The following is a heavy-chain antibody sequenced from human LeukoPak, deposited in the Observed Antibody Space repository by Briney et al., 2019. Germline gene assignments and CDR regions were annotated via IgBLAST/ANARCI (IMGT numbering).Heavy chain of an antibody. V-gene: IGHV5-51*01. CDR1: GSRFTNYS. D-gene: IGHD3-3*01. CDR2: NFPGDSHT. J-gene: IGHJ5*02. Sequence: GGPLKISCKGSGSRFTNYSSGWVGQLPGKGRGWMGINFPGDSHTRYSPSFQGQVTMSAAKSISTAYLQWSSLRASDTAMYYCARSSVNWFDPWGQGTLVTVSS. CDR3: ARSSVNWFDP.